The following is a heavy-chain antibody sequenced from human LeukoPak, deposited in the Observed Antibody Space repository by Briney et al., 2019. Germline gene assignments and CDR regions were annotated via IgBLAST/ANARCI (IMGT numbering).Heavy chain of an antibody. D-gene: IGHD4-11*01. CDR3: AREYDSRARFDP. Sequence: PGGSLRLSCAASGVTCSSHSRNWLRQAPGKGLEWISFIDYGGSPIYYADSVKGRFTISRDDAKNSLYLHMNSLRAEDTAIYYCAREYDSRARFDPWGQGTLVTVSS. CDR1: GVTCSSHS. CDR2: IDYGGSPI. J-gene: IGHJ5*02. V-gene: IGHV3-48*01.